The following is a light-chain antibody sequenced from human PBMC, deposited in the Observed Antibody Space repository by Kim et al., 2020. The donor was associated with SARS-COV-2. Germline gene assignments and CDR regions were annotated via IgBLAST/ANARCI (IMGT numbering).Light chain of an antibody. Sequence: ASVGDRVTISGRASQDISNYLAWFQLKPGKAPKLLIYAASALQPGVPSRFSGSGSGTDFTLTVTSLQPEDVATYYCQKCDSAPWTFGQGTKVDIK. J-gene: IGKJ1*01. V-gene: IGKV1-27*01. CDR2: AAS. CDR1: QDISNY. CDR3: QKCDSAPWT.